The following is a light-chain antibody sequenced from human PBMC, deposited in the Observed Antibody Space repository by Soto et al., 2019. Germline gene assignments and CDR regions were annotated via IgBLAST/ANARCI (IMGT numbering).Light chain of an antibody. CDR3: QQYERYPPS. CDR2: AAT. J-gene: IGKJ4*01. V-gene: IGKV1-16*01. Sequence: DIQMTQSPSSLSASVGDRVTIGCRASQNINTYLAWFQQKPGKAPKSLIYAATNLQGVVPSRFSGTGSGTEFSLTISNLQTEDVATYYCQQYERYPPSFGGGTKLDI. CDR1: QNINTY.